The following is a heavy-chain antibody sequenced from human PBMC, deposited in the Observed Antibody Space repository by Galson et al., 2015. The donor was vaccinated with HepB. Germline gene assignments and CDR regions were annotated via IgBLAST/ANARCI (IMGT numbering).Heavy chain of an antibody. Sequence: SLRLSCAASGFTFSSYGMHWVRQAPGKGLEWVAVIWYDGSNKYYADSVKGRFTISRDNSKNTLYLQMNSLRAEDTAVYYCARDPTRLRFLEFDYWGQGTLVTVSS. CDR1: GFTFSSYG. D-gene: IGHD3-3*01. V-gene: IGHV3-33*01. J-gene: IGHJ4*02. CDR2: IWYDGSNK. CDR3: ARDPTRLRFLEFDY.